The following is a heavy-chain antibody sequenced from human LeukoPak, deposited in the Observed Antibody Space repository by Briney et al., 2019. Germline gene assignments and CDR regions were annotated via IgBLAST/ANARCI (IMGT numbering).Heavy chain of an antibody. CDR1: GFTFSSYA. CDR3: AATVRVVINPNH. Sequence: GGSLRLSCAASGFTFSSYAMSWVRQAPGKGLEWVSAISGSGGSTYYADSVKGRFTISRDNSKNTLYLQMNSLRAEDTAVYYCAATVRVVINPNHWGQGTLVTVCS. J-gene: IGHJ4*02. CDR2: ISGSGGST. V-gene: IGHV3-23*01. D-gene: IGHD3-10*01.